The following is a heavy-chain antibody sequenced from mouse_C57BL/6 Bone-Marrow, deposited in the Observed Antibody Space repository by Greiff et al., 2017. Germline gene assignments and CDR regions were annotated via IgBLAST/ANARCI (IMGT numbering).Heavy chain of an antibody. CDR3: AREDYGSSFYC. J-gene: IGHJ2*01. V-gene: IGHV5-16*01. Sequence: EVKVVESEGGLVQPGSSMKLSCTASGFTFSDYYMAWVRQVPEKGLEWVANINYDGGSTYYLDSLKSRFIISRDNAKNMLYLQMSSLKSEDTATYCCAREDYGSSFYCWGQGTTLTVAS. CDR1: GFTFSDYY. CDR2: INYDGGST. D-gene: IGHD1-1*01.